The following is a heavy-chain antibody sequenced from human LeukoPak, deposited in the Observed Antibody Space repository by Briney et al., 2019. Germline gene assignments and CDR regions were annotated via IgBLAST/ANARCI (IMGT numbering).Heavy chain of an antibody. Sequence: PGGSLRLSCAASGFTFSNAWISWVRQAPGKELEWVGRIKSKTDGGTTDYAAPVKGRFTISRDDSKNTLYLQMNSLKTEYTAVYYCTTAPYYTTDYGDYYYYYGMDVWGQGTTVTVSS. V-gene: IGHV3-15*01. CDR2: IKSKTDGGTT. J-gene: IGHJ6*02. D-gene: IGHD4-17*01. CDR1: GFTFSNAW. CDR3: TTAPYYTTDYGDYYYYYGMDV.